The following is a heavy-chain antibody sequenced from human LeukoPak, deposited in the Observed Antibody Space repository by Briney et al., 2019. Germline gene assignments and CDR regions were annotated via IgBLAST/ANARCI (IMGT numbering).Heavy chain of an antibody. J-gene: IGHJ3*02. Sequence: PSETLSLTCSVSGDSFSSVTDYWAWIRQPPGKGLEWIASGDYSGGTYYNPSLKSRVTISVDKSKNQFSLKLSSVTAADTAVYYCARVGGVTTVTKRAFDIWGQGTMVTVSS. CDR1: GDSFSSVTDY. CDR2: GDYSGGT. V-gene: IGHV4-39*07. CDR3: ARVGGVTTVTKRAFDI. D-gene: IGHD4-17*01.